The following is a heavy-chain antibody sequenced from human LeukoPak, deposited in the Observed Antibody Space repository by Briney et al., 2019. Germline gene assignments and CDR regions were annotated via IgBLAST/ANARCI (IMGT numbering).Heavy chain of an antibody. CDR3: ARVTGYMVEDYFDS. CDR2: IYYSGST. CDR1: GGSISSYY. J-gene: IGHJ4*02. D-gene: IGHD6-13*01. V-gene: IGHV4-59*01. Sequence: SETLSLTCTVSGGSISSYYWSWIRQPPGKGLEWIGYIYYSGSTNYNPSLKSRVTISVDTSKNQFSLRLRSVTAADTAVYYCARVTGYMVEDYFDSWGQGTLVTVFS.